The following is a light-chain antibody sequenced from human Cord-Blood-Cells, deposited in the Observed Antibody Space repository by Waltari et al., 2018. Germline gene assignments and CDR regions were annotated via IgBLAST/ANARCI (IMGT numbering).Light chain of an antibody. V-gene: IGLV9-49*01. CDR3: GADHGSGSNFVV. Sequence: QPVLTQPPSASAPLGASVTLTCTLSSGYSNYKVDWYQQSPGKGPRFVMRVGTGGIVGSKGDGIPDRFSVLGSGLNRYLTIKNIQEEDESDYHCGADHGSGSNFVVFGGGTKLTVL. CDR1: SGYSNYK. CDR2: VGTGGIVG. J-gene: IGLJ3*02.